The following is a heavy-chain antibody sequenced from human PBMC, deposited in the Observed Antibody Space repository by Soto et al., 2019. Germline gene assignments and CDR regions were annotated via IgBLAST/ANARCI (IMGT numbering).Heavy chain of an antibody. J-gene: IGHJ5*01. V-gene: IGHV4-61*03. CDR2: IYYTGTT. Sequence: QVQLQESGPGLVEPSETLSLTCIVSGDSVSSGNYYWSWIRQTPGKGLEWIGYIYYTGTTNYNPSLHSRVTMLVETSKNRFSLSLSSVTAADTAVYYCARVYKECIGNKCYPHWFDSWGQGTLVTVSS. CDR3: ARVYKECIGNKCYPHWFDS. D-gene: IGHD2-2*01. CDR1: GDSVSSGNYY.